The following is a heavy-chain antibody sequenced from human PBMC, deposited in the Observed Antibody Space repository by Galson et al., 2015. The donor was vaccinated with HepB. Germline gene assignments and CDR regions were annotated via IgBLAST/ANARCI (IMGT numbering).Heavy chain of an antibody. CDR3: AGTNVYHTHYYMDV. D-gene: IGHD3-10*02. J-gene: IGHJ6*03. V-gene: IGHV1-69*13. CDR2: IIPIFNSP. CDR1: GVTFRSYA. Sequence: SVKVSCKASGVTFRSYAISWVRQAPGQGLEWIGGIIPIFNSPNYAQKVQGRVTITADESTSTAYMELSSLRSEDTAIYYCAGTNVYHTHYYMDVWGKGTPVTVSS.